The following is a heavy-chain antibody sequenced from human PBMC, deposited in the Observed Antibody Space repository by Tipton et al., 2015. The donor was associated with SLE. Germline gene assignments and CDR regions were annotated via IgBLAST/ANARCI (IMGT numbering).Heavy chain of an antibody. CDR3: ARATGPHVYYYYMDV. V-gene: IGHV4-34*01. CDR2: INHSGST. CDR1: GGSFSGYY. D-gene: IGHD1-14*01. J-gene: IGHJ6*03. Sequence: TLSLTCAVYGGSFSGYYWSWIRQPLGKGLEWIGEINHSGSTNYNPSLKSRVTISVDTSKNQFSLKLSSVTAADTAVYYCARATGPHVYYYYMDVWGKGTTVTVSS.